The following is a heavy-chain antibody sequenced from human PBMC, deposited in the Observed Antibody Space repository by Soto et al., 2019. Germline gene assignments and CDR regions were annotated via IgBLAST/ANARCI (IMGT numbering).Heavy chain of an antibody. V-gene: IGHV4-4*07. CDR1: GGSISSYY. J-gene: IGHJ5*02. D-gene: IGHD3-10*01. CDR3: ARGGPVLLWFGESQTGFGP. Sequence: PSETLSRTCTVSGGSISSYYWSWIRQPAGKGLEWIGRIYTSGSTNYNPSLKSRVTMSVDTSKNQFSLKLSSVTAADTAVYYCARGGPVLLWFGESQTGFGPCRQRTPVTAPS. CDR2: IYTSGST.